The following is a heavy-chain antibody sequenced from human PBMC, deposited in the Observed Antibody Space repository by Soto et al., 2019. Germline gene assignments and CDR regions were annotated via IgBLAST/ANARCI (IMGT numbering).Heavy chain of an antibody. V-gene: IGHV1-69*01. CDR1: RGSFNRHT. J-gene: IGHJ4*02. CDR3: ARGWGYDSTDYYYAY. D-gene: IGHD3-22*01. CDR2: IIPIFGTA. Sequence: QVQLVQSGAEVRKPGSSVRVSCKASRGSFNRHTISCVRQAPGQGLEWMGGIIPIFGTANHAQKFQGRVTIIADESTSTVYMELSSLRSDDTAIYYCARGWGYDSTDYYYAYWGQGTLVIVSS.